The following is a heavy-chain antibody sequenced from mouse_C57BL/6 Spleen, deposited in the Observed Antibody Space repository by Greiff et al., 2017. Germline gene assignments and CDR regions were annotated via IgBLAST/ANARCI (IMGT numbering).Heavy chain of an antibody. V-gene: IGHV1-39*01. CDR3: SRERAAWHYAWDD. CDR2: LNPNYGTT. CDR1: GYSFTDYN. J-gene: IGHJ4*01. Sequence: EVQLQESGPELVKPGASVKISCKASGYSFTDYNMNWVKQSNGKSLEWIGVLNPNYGTTSYNQKFKGKATLTVDQSSSTAYMQLNSLTSEDSAVYYCSRERAAWHYAWDDGGKGTSVTVS.